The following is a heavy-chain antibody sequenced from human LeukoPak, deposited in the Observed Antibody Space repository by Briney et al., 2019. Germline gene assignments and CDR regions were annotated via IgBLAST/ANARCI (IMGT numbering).Heavy chain of an antibody. D-gene: IGHD1-26*01. CDR3: TTDGVGVEGATYDN. V-gene: IGHV3-72*01. CDR2: TKKKANNYIT. CDR1: GFTFSDHY. Sequence: GGSLRLSCAASGFTFSDHYMDWVRQAPGKGLEWVGLTKKKANNYITEYAASVKGRFTISRDDSKNSLYLQMNSLKTEDTAVYYCTTDGVGVEGATYDNWGQGTLVSVSS. J-gene: IGHJ4*02.